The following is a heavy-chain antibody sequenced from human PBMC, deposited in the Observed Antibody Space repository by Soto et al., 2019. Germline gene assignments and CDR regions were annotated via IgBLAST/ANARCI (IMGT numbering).Heavy chain of an antibody. Sequence: ASVKVSCKASGYTFTSYGTSWVRQAPGQGLEWMGWISAYNGNTNYAQKLQGRVTMTTDTSTSTAYMELRSLRSDDTAVYYCARGPNPSITMIVVAPDYWGQGTLVTVSS. J-gene: IGHJ4*02. CDR1: GYTFTSYG. D-gene: IGHD3-22*01. CDR2: ISAYNGNT. CDR3: ARGPNPSITMIVVAPDY. V-gene: IGHV1-18*01.